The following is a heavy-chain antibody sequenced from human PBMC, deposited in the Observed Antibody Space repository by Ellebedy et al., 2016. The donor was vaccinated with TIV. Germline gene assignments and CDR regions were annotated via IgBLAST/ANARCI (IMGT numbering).Heavy chain of an antibody. Sequence: MPGGSLRLSCTVSGGSISGYYWGRIRQPPGKGLEWIGYMYFSGGTDSNPSLKSRVTISVDTSNNLFSLTLDSVTAADTAVYYCARFVAAHGYDYWGQGTLVTVSS. D-gene: IGHD6-25*01. CDR3: ARFVAAHGYDY. CDR1: GGSISGYY. J-gene: IGHJ4*02. CDR2: MYFSGGT. V-gene: IGHV4-59*01.